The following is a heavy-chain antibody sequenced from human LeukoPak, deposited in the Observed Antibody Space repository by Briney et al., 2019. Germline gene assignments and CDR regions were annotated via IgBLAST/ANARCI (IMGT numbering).Heavy chain of an antibody. CDR2: INPNSGGT. Sequence: VASVKVSCKASGGTFSSYAISWVRQAPGQGLEWMGWINPNSGGTNYAQKFQGRVTKTRDTSISTAYMELSRLRSDDTAVYYCAREDRDDILTGYTPGYWGQGTLVTVSS. CDR1: GGTFSSYA. V-gene: IGHV1-2*02. D-gene: IGHD3-9*01. J-gene: IGHJ4*02. CDR3: AREDRDDILTGYTPGY.